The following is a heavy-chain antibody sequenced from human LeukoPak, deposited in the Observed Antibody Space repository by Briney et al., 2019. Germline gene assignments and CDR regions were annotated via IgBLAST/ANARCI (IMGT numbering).Heavy chain of an antibody. CDR2: ISYDGSNK. J-gene: IGHJ5*02. Sequence: GGSLRLSCAASGFTFSNYWMSWVRQAPGKGLEWVAVISYDGSNKNYADSVKGRFTISRDNSKNTLYLQMNSLRAEDTAVYYCAKDRDLVGYCSGGSCRWFDPWGQGTLVTVSS. V-gene: IGHV3-30*18. CDR3: AKDRDLVGYCSGGSCRWFDP. D-gene: IGHD2-15*01. CDR1: GFTFSNYW.